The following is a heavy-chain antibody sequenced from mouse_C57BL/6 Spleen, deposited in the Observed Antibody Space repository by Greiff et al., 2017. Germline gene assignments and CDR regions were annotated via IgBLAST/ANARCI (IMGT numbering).Heavy chain of an antibody. CDR2: INPSTGGT. V-gene: IGHV1-42*01. Sequence: VQLQQSGPELVKPGASVKISCKASGYSFTGYYMNWVKQSPEKSLEWIGEINPSTGGTTYNQKFKAKATLTVDKSSSTAYMQLKSLTSEYSAVYYCARKGYYYGNYGYFDYWGQGTTRTVSS. D-gene: IGHD2-1*01. CDR1: GYSFTGYY. J-gene: IGHJ2*01. CDR3: ARKGYYYGNYGYFDY.